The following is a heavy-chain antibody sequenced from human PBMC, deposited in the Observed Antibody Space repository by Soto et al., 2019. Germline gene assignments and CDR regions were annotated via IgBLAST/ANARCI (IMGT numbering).Heavy chain of an antibody. Sequence: PGGSLRLSCAASGFTVSNNYMIWVRQAPGKGLEWVSVIYSGGSTYYAESVKGQFTLSRDNSKNTLYLQMNSLRVEDTAVYFCARTRQGDANDHWGQGTLVTVSS. CDR2: IYSGGST. J-gene: IGHJ4*02. V-gene: IGHV3-53*01. CDR3: ARTRQGDANDH. CDR1: GFTVSNNY. D-gene: IGHD2-21*02.